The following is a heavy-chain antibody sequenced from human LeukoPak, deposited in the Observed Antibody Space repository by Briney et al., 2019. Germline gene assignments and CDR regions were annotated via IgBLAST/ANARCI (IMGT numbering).Heavy chain of an antibody. CDR2: ISGSSSYI. V-gene: IGHV3-21*01. Sequence: GGSLRLSCAASGFTFSSYSMNWVRQAPGKGLEWVSSISGSSSYIYYADSVKGRFTISRDNAKNSLYLQMNSLRAEDTAVYYCARDPETYYDSSGLSDYWGQGTLVTVSS. CDR3: ARDPETYYDSSGLSDY. J-gene: IGHJ4*02. D-gene: IGHD3-22*01. CDR1: GFTFSSYS.